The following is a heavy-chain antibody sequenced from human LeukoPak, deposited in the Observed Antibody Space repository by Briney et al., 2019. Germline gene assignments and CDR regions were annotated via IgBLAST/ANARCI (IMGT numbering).Heavy chain of an antibody. CDR1: GGSISSYY. V-gene: IGHV4-4*07. Sequence: PSETLSLTCTVSGGSISSYYWNWIRQPAGKGLEWIGRIYTSGSTNYNPSLKSRVTMSVDTSKNQFSLKLSSVTAADTSVYYCATTLYYYDSSGYADAFDIWGQGTMVTVSS. D-gene: IGHD3-22*01. CDR2: IYTSGST. CDR3: ATTLYYYDSSGYADAFDI. J-gene: IGHJ3*02.